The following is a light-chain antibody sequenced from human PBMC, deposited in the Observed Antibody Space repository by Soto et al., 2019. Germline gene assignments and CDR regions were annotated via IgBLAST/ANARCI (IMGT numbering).Light chain of an antibody. Sequence: DIVMTQSPLSLPVTPGAPASISCRSSQSLLQSNGNNYLDWYLQKPGQSPQLLIYLGSNRASGVPDRFSGSGSGTDFTLKIRRVEAEDVGVYYCMQALQTPLTFGPGTRLEIK. CDR3: MQALQTPLT. CDR2: LGS. J-gene: IGKJ5*01. V-gene: IGKV2-28*01. CDR1: QSLLQSNGNNY.